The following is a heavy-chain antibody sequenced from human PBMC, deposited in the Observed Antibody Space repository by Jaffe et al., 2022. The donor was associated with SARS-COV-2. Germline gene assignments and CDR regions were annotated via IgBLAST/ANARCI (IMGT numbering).Heavy chain of an antibody. D-gene: IGHD6-13*01. CDR3: ATSGYGSSWRGYFDY. V-gene: IGHV1-2*04. CDR2: INPNSGVT. Sequence: QVQLVQSGAEVKKPGASVKVSCKASGYTFTDYYMHWVRQAPGQGLEWMGWINPNSGVTNYAQNFQGWVTMTRDTSISTAYMELSRLRSDDTAVYYCATSGYGSSWRGYFDYWGQGILVTVSS. CDR1: GYTFTDYY. J-gene: IGHJ4*02.